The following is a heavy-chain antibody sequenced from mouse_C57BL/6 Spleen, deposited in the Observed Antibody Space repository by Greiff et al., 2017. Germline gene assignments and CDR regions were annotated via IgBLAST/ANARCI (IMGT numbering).Heavy chain of an antibody. CDR2: IDPSDSET. CDR3: ARSPFGTGYFDY. V-gene: IGHV1-52*01. D-gene: IGHD4-1*01. CDR1: GYTFTSYW. J-gene: IGHJ2*01. Sequence: QVHVKQPGAELVRPGSSVKLSCKASGYTFTSYWMHWVKQRPIQGLEWIGNIDPSDSETHYNQKFKDKATLTVDKSSSTAYMQLSSLTSEDSAVYYCARSPFGTGYFDYWGQGTTLTVSS.